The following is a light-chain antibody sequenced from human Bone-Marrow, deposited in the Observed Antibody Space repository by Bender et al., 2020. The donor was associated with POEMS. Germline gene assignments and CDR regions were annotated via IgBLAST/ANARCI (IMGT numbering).Light chain of an antibody. CDR3: SSYAGSNSK. Sequence: QSVLTQPPSVSGAPGQRVTISCTGSSSNTGSGYDINWYQHLPGTAPKLLIYGYNNRPSGVPDRFSGYKSGNTASLTVSGLQAEDEADYYCSSYAGSNSKFGGGTKLTVL. V-gene: IGLV1-40*01. CDR2: GYN. J-gene: IGLJ2*01. CDR1: SSNTGSGYD.